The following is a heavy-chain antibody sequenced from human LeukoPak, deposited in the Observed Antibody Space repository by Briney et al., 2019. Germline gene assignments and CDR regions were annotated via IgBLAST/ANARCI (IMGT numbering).Heavy chain of an antibody. Sequence: GRSLRLPCAASGFTFSSFGMHWVRQAPGKGLEWVAVVSYDGSIKYYADSVKGRFTISRDNSKNTLYLQMNSLRAEDTAVYYCAKDYYYYDSSGYLFNYWGQGTLVTVSS. CDR2: VSYDGSIK. D-gene: IGHD3-22*01. J-gene: IGHJ4*02. V-gene: IGHV3-30*18. CDR3: AKDYYYYDSSGYLFNY. CDR1: GFTFSSFG.